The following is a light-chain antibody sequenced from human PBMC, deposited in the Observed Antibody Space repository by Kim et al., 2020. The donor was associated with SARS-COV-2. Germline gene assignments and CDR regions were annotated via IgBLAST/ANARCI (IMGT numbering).Light chain of an antibody. CDR2: DVT. Sequence: QSALTQPASLSGSPGQSITISCTGTTSDVGAYDYVSWYQQIPGNAPKRIIYDVTHRPSGVSDRFSGSKSGNTASLTISGLQADDEADYYCSSFTTTTARVFGGGTRVTVL. J-gene: IGLJ3*02. CDR1: TSDVGAYDY. CDR3: SSFTTTTARV. V-gene: IGLV2-14*03.